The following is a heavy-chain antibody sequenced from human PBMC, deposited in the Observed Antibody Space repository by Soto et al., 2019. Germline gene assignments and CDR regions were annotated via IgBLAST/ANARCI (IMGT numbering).Heavy chain of an antibody. CDR2: IYYSGST. D-gene: IGHD1-26*01. J-gene: IGHJ4*02. V-gene: IGHV4-59*01. CDR1: GGSISSYY. CDR3: ARLQVGANAFDY. Sequence: QVQLQESGPGLVKPSETLSLTCTVSGGSISSYYWSWIRQPAGKGLEWIGYIYYSGSTNYNPSLKSRVTISVDTSKSQFSLKLSSVTAADTAVYYCARLQVGANAFDYWGQGTLVTVSS.